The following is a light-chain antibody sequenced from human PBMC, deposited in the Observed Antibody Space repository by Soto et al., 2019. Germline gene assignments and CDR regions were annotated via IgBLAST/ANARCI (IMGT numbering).Light chain of an antibody. CDR2: EVN. J-gene: IGLJ3*02. Sequence: QSALTQPPSASGSPGQSVTISCTGTSSDVGGYNYVSWYQQHPGKAPKLMIYEVNKRPSGVPDRFSGSKSGNTASLTVSGLQAEHEAGYYCSSYGGSNNLVFGGGTKVTVL. CDR1: SSDVGGYNY. V-gene: IGLV2-8*01. CDR3: SSYGGSNNLV.